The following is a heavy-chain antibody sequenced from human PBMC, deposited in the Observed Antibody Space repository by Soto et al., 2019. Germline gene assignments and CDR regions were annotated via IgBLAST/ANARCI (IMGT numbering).Heavy chain of an antibody. CDR1: GFTFSNAW. Sequence: GGSLRLSCAASGFTFSNAWMSWVRQAPGKGLEWVGRIKSKTDGGTTDYAAPVKGRFTISRDDSKNTLYLQMNSLKTEDTAVYYCTTQYYDFWSGYYPLAVWGKGTTVTVSS. J-gene: IGHJ6*04. V-gene: IGHV3-15*01. D-gene: IGHD3-3*01. CDR2: IKSKTDGGTT. CDR3: TTQYYDFWSGYYPLAV.